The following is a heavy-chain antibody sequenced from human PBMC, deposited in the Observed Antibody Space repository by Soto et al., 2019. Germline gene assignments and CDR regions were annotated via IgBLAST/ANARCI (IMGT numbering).Heavy chain of an antibody. CDR2: ISGSGGST. V-gene: IGHV3-23*01. D-gene: IGHD2-2*01. CDR1: GFTFSSYA. Sequence: EVQLLESGGNLVQPGGSLRLSCAASGFTFSSYAMSWVRQAPGKGLEWVSAISGSGGSTYYADSVKGRFTISRDNSKNTLYLQMNSLRAEDTAVYYCAKERVPAAITYYYYGMDVWGQGTTVTVSS. J-gene: IGHJ6*02. CDR3: AKERVPAAITYYYYGMDV.